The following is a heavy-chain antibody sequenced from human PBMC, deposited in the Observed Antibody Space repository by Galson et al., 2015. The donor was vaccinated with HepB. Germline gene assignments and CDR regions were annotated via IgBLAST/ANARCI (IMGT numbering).Heavy chain of an antibody. CDR2: IIPIFGTA. J-gene: IGHJ6*02. V-gene: IGHV1-69*13. Sequence: SVKVSCKASGGTFSSYAISWVRQAPGQGLEWMGGIIPIFGTANYAQKFQGRVTITADESTSTAYMELSSLRSEDTAVYYCARDIPQKKYGSGSYYILGYYGMDVWGQGTTVTVSS. CDR3: ARDIPQKKYGSGSYYILGYYGMDV. CDR1: GGTFSSYA. D-gene: IGHD3-10*01.